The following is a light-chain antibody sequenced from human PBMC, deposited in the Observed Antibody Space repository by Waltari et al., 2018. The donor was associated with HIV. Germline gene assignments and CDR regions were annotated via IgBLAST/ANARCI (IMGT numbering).Light chain of an antibody. J-gene: IGKJ3*01. CDR3: QQSNSSPFT. Sequence: DIQMTHSPLSLSASVGDRVTITCRASQSMSSYLMWYQQKPGKAPKLLIYAASSLQSGVPSRFSGSGFGTDFTLTISSLQPEDFATYYCQQSNSSPFTFGPGTKVGIK. V-gene: IGKV1-39*01. CDR2: AAS. CDR1: QSMSSY.